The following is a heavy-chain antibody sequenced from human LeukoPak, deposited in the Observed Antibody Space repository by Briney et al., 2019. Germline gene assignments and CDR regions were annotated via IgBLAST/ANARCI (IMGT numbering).Heavy chain of an antibody. V-gene: IGHV4-30-2*01. CDR2: IYHSGST. J-gene: IGHJ4*02. CDR1: GGSISGGGYY. CDR3: AREYWTIFGVVIIGYFDY. Sequence: SETLSLTCTVSGGSISGGGYYWSWIRQPPGKGLEWIGYIYHSGSTYYNPSLKSRVTISVDRSKNQFSLKLSSVTAADTAVYYCAREYWTIFGVVIIGYFDYWGQGTLVTVSS. D-gene: IGHD3-3*01.